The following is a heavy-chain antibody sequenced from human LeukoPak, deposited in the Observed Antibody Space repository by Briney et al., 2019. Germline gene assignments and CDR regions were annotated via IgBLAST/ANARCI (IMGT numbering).Heavy chain of an antibody. CDR2: INHSGST. Sequence: SETLSLTCAVYGGSFSGYYWSWIRQPPGKGLEWIGEINHSGSTNFNPSLKSRVTISVDTSKNQFSLKLSSVTAADTAVYYCAITAEHQLLGGGDTVFDYWGQGTLVTVSS. D-gene: IGHD2-2*01. V-gene: IGHV4-34*01. CDR1: GGSFSGYY. CDR3: AITAEHQLLGGGDTVFDY. J-gene: IGHJ4*02.